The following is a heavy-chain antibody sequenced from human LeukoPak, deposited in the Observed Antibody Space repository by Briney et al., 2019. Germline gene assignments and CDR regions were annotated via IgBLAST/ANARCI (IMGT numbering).Heavy chain of an antibody. CDR2: IKSKTDGGTT. V-gene: IGHV3-15*01. CDR1: GFTFGDYA. CDR3: TTLGAFDY. D-gene: IGHD3-16*01. J-gene: IGHJ4*02. Sequence: GGSLRLSCTASGFTFGDYAMSWVRQAPGKGLEWVGRIKSKTDGGTTDYAAPVKGRFTISRDDSKNTLYLQMNSLKTEDTAIYYCTTLGAFDYWGQGTLVTVSS.